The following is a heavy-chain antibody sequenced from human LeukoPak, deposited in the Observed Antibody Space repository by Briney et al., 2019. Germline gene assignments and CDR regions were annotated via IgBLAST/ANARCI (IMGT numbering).Heavy chain of an antibody. D-gene: IGHD2-15*01. J-gene: IGHJ4*02. CDR1: GFTFSSYA. V-gene: IGHV3-23*01. Sequence: PGGSLRLSCAASGFTFSSYAMSWVRQAPGKGLEWVAPISGSGATTYYADSEKGRFTISRDNSKNTLYLQMNSLRIEDTAVYYCAKAHDIIVVLDFWGQGTLVTVSS. CDR2: ISGSGATT. CDR3: AKAHDIIVVLDF.